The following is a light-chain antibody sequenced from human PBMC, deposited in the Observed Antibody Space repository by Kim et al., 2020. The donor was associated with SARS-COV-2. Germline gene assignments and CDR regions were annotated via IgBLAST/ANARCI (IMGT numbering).Light chain of an antibody. Sequence: EIVMTQSPATLSVSPGERATLSCRASQSVSSNLAWYQQKPGQAPRLLIYGASTRATGIPARLSGSGSGTEFTLTISSLQSEEFAVYYCQQYNKGPPDTVGQRARREIK. CDR3: QQYNKGPPDT. V-gene: IGKV3-15*01. J-gene: IGKJ5*01. CDR1: QSVSSN. CDR2: GAS.